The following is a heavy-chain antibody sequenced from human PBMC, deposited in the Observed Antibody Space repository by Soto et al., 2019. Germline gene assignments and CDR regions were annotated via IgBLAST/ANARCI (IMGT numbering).Heavy chain of an antibody. CDR1: GYSFTSYW. Sequence: GESLKISCKGSGYSFTSYWIGWVRQMPGKGLEWMGIIYPGDSDTRYSPSFQGQVTISADKSISTAYLQWSSLKASDTAMYYCARHHMTTVTTPRGPYYYYYMDVWGKGTTVTVSS. J-gene: IGHJ6*03. V-gene: IGHV5-51*01. CDR2: IYPGDSDT. D-gene: IGHD4-4*01. CDR3: ARHHMTTVTTPRGPYYYYYMDV.